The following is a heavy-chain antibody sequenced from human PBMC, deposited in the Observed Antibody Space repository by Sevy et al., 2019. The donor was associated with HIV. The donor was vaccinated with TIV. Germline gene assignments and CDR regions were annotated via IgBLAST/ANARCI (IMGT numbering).Heavy chain of an antibody. D-gene: IGHD3-22*01. J-gene: IGHJ4*02. CDR1: GYTFTSYG. Sequence: ASVKVSCKASGYTFTSYGISWVRQAPGQGLEWMGWISAYNGNTNYAQKLQGRVTMTTDTSTSTAYMELRSLRSDDTAGYYCARVPDYYDSSGYYYYVYYFDYWGQGTLVTVSS. V-gene: IGHV1-18*01. CDR3: ARVPDYYDSSGYYYYVYYFDY. CDR2: ISAYNGNT.